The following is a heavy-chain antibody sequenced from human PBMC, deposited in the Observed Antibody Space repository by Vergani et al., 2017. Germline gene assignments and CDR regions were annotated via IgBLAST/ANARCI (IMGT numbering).Heavy chain of an antibody. Sequence: EVQLVESGGGLVQPGGSLRLSCAASGFTFSSYDMHWVRQATGKGLEWVSAIGTAGDTYYPGSVKGRFTISRENAKNSLYLQMNSLRAGDTAVYYCARGGVGGFGELVEIDYWGQGTLVTVSS. CDR2: IGTAGDT. V-gene: IGHV3-13*01. D-gene: IGHD3-10*01. CDR3: ARGGVGGFGELVEIDY. J-gene: IGHJ4*02. CDR1: GFTFSSYD.